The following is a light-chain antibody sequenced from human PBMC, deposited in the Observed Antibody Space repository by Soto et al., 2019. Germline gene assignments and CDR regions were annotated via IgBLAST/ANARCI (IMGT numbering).Light chain of an antibody. J-gene: IGLJ1*01. CDR1: SSDVGGYNY. CDR3: NSYTSSTAYV. Sequence: HSVLTQPASVSGSPGQSITISCTGTSSDVGGYNYVSWYQLHPGKAPKLIIYEVSNRPSGVSNRFSGSKSGNTASLTISGLQAEDEADYYCNSYTSSTAYVFGTGTKVTVL. V-gene: IGLV2-14*01. CDR2: EVS.